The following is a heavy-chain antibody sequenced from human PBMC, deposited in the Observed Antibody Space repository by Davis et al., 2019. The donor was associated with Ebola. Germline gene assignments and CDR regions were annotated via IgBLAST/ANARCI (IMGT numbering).Heavy chain of an antibody. CDR3: ARDSTVTPFDY. Sequence: AASVKVSCKASGYTFTSYGITWVRQAPGQGLEWMGWMNPNSGNTGYAQKLQGRVTMTTDTSTSTAYMELRSLRSDDTAVYYCARDSTVTPFDYWGQGTLVTVSS. V-gene: IGHV1-18*04. D-gene: IGHD4-17*01. CDR2: MNPNSGNT. J-gene: IGHJ4*02. CDR1: GYTFTSYG.